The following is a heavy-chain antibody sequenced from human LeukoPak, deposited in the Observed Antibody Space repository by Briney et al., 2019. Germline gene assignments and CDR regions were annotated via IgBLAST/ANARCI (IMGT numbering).Heavy chain of an antibody. Sequence: ASVKVSCKASGYTFTSYYMHWVRQAPGQGLERMGIINLIGGSTRYAQKFQGRVTMTRDTSTSTVYMELSSLRSEDTAVYYCARESDIAVAGTGFDYWGQGTLVTVSS. J-gene: IGHJ4*02. V-gene: IGHV1-46*01. D-gene: IGHD6-19*01. CDR2: INLIGGST. CDR1: GYTFTSYY. CDR3: ARESDIAVAGTGFDY.